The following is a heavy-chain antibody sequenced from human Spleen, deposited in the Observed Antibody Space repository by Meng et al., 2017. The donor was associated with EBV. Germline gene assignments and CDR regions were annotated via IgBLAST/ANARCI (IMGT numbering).Heavy chain of an antibody. CDR3: VLDIESTTEDL. J-gene: IGHJ5*02. CDR2: IFPIFDEV. V-gene: IGHV1-69*04. CDR1: GGLFRRYA. D-gene: IGHD5/OR15-5a*01. Sequence: GAEQREPGYACGCSCEASGGLFRRYALTWVRQAPGQRLEWLGMIFPIFDEVYYAQKFQGRVTIAADKSTSTAYMALSSLRSEDTAIYFCVLDIESTTEDLWGQGTLVTVSS.